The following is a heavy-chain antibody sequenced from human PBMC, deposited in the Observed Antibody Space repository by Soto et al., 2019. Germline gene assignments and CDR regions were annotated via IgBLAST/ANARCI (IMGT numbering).Heavy chain of an antibody. CDR2: IYYSGST. Sequence: SETLSLTCTVSGASISSGVYYWSWIRQPPGKGLEWIGYIYYSGSTYYNPSLKSRVTISVETSKNQFSLKLSSVTAADTAVYYCARGGTMELPYYYGMDIWGQGTTVTVSS. V-gene: IGHV4-30-4*01. J-gene: IGHJ6*02. D-gene: IGHD3-10*01. CDR3: ARGGTMELPYYYGMDI. CDR1: GASISSGVYY.